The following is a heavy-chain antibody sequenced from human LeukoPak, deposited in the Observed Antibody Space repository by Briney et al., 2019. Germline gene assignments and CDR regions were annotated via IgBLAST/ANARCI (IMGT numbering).Heavy chain of an antibody. V-gene: IGHV4-59*11. CDR2: IYYSGST. D-gene: IGHD5-12*01. CDR3: ARVVGVATIWYFDY. Sequence: SETLSLTCTVSGGSISSHYWSWIRQPPGKGLEWIGYIYYSGSTNYNPSLKSRVTISVDTSKNQFSLKLSSVTAADTAVYYCARVVGVATIWYFDYWGQGTLVTVSS. J-gene: IGHJ4*02. CDR1: GGSISSHY.